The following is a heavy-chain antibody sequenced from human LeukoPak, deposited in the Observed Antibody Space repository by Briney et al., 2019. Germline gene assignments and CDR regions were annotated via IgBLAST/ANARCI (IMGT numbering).Heavy chain of an antibody. V-gene: IGHV5-51*01. J-gene: IGHJ6*04. CDR2: IYPGDSDT. Sequence: AGESLKISCKGSGYSFTSYWIGWVRQMPGKALEWMGIIYPGDSDTRYSPSFQGQVTISADKSISTAYLQWSSLKASDTAMYYCARLTGSGRGYYGMDVWGKGTTVTVSS. D-gene: IGHD3-10*01. CDR3: ARLTGSGRGYYGMDV. CDR1: GYSFTSYW.